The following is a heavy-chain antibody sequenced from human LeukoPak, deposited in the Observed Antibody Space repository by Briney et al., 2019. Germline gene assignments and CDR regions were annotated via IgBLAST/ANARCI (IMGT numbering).Heavy chain of an antibody. CDR3: ARESGSYSSSYRFDS. CDR2: IYYSGST. Sequence: SETLSLTCTVSGGSISSYYWSWIRQPPGKGLEWIGYIYYSGSTNYNPSLKSRVTISVDTSKNQFSLHLNPVTPEDTAVYYCARESGSYSSSYRFDSWGQGTLVTVSS. J-gene: IGHJ4*02. D-gene: IGHD6-6*01. CDR1: GGSISSYY. V-gene: IGHV4-59*12.